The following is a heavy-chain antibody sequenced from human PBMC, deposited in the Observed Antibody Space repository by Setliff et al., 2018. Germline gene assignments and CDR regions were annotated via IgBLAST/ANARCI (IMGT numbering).Heavy chain of an antibody. CDR1: GDPMSSRRYY. CDR2: IFTSWST. Sequence: PSETLSLTCTVSGDPMSSRRYYWAWIRQPAGKGLEWIGQIFTSWSTNYNPSLKSRVTISLDTSKDQFSLKLISMTAADTAVYYCARGRNIAARLLDSWGQGTLVTVSS. CDR3: ARGRNIAARLLDS. V-gene: IGHV4-61*09. D-gene: IGHD6-6*01. J-gene: IGHJ4*02.